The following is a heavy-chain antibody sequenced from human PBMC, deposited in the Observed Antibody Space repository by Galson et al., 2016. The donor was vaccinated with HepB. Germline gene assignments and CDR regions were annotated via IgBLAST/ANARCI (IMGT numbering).Heavy chain of an antibody. Sequence: SLRLSCAASGFTFTSYSMFWVRQAPGKGLEWVSSISSTSSYIYYADSVKGRFTISRDNSKNTLYLQMNSLRAEDTAVYYCAKDQGYYDFWSGYSMAPIYDYWGQGTLVTVSS. D-gene: IGHD3-3*01. CDR1: GFTFTSYS. CDR3: AKDQGYYDFWSGYSMAPIYDY. J-gene: IGHJ4*02. V-gene: IGHV3-21*04. CDR2: ISSTSSYI.